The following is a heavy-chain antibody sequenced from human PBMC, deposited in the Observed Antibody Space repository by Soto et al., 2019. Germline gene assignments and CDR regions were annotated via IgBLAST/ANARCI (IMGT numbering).Heavy chain of an antibody. D-gene: IGHD2-2*01. J-gene: IGHJ4*02. CDR3: ARSYCSSTSCYLYYFDY. CDR2: VYYTGST. V-gene: IGHV4-59*01. Sequence: QVQLQESGPGLVKPSETLSLTCTVSDASISSYYWSWIRQPPGKGLEWIGYVYYTGSTNYNPSLKSRVTISVDTSKNQFFLKLSSVTAADTAVYYCARSYCSSTSCYLYYFDYWGQGTLVTVSS. CDR1: DASISSYY.